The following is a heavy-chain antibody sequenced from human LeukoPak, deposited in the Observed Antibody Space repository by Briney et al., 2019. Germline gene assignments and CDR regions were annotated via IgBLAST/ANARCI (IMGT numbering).Heavy chain of an antibody. J-gene: IGHJ4*02. CDR2: ISGSGGGT. CDR1: GFTFSSFA. D-gene: IGHD2-2*01. V-gene: IGHV3-23*01. Sequence: GGSLRLSCAASGFTFSSFAMSWVRQAPRKGLEWVSAISGSGGGTYYTDSVKGRFTISRDNSKNTLYLQMNSLRAEDTAVYYCARSSTSCFDYWGQGTLVTVSS. CDR3: ARSSTSCFDY.